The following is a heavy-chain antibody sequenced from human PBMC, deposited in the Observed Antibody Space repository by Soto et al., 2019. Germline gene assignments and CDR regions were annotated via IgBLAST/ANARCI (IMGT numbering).Heavy chain of an antibody. CDR1: CDTFNFYS. J-gene: IGHJ4*02. CDR2: VNPILSMS. Sequence: QVQLVQSGTEVKRPGSSVKVSCKASCDTFNFYSINWVRQAPGLGLEWMGRVNPILSMSNYAQRFQGRVTMTADKSTSTAYMELSGLRSDDTAIYYCATSYGSGYRAFDYWGQGALVTVSS. V-gene: IGHV1-69*04. CDR3: ATSYGSGYRAFDY. D-gene: IGHD3-10*01.